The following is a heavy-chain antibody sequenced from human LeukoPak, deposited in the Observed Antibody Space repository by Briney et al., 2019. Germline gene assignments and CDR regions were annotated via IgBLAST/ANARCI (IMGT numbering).Heavy chain of an antibody. CDR2: IYYSGFT. Sequence: SETLSLTCTVSGGSISSYYWKEIRQPPGKGLEWIGYIYYSGFTNYNPSLKSRVTISVDTSKNQFSLKLSSVTAADTAVYYCARARSTYYYDRSGYVLDYWGQGTLVTVSS. V-gene: IGHV4-59*01. J-gene: IGHJ4*02. CDR1: GGSISSYY. CDR3: ARARSTYYYDRSGYVLDY. D-gene: IGHD3-22*01.